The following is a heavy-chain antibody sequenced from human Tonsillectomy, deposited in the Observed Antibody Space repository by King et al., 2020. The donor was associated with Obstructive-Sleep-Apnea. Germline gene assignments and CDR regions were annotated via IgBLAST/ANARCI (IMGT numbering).Heavy chain of an antibody. CDR2: ISWKSGSI. J-gene: IGHJ4*02. D-gene: IGHD5-24*01. CDR1: GFTFDDYA. CDR3: AKDMEMATIGGFDY. V-gene: IGHV3-9*01. Sequence: VQLVESGGGLVQPGRSLRLSCAASGFTFDDYAMHWVRQAPGKGLEWVSGISWKSGSIGYADSVKGRFTISRDNAKNSLYLQMNSLRAEDTALYYCAKDMEMATIGGFDYWGQGTLVTVSS.